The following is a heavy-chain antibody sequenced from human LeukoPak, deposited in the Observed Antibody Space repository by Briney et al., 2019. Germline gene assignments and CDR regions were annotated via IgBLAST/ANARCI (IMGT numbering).Heavy chain of an antibody. CDR2: ISWNSGSI. CDR1: GFTFDNYA. Sequence: GGSLRLSCAASGFTFDNYAMHWVRQAPGKGLEWVSGISWNSGSIGYADSVKGRFTISRDNAKNSLYLQMNSLRAEDMAVYYCAKGYCGSSSCYDGGHAFDIWGQGTMVTVSS. CDR3: AKGYCGSSSCYDGGHAFDI. J-gene: IGHJ3*02. D-gene: IGHD2-2*01. V-gene: IGHV3-9*03.